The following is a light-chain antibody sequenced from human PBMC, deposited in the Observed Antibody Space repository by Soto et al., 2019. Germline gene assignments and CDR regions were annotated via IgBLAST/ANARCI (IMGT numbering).Light chain of an antibody. V-gene: IGLV2-8*01. CDR1: SSDVGGYNY. CDR3: SSYAGSNIVV. Sequence: QSALTQPPSASGSPGQSVTISCTGSSSDVGGYNYVSWYQQHPGKAPKLMIYDVSKRPSGVPDRFSGSKSANTASLTASGLQAEDEADYYCSSYAGSNIVVFGGGTQLTVL. J-gene: IGLJ2*01. CDR2: DVS.